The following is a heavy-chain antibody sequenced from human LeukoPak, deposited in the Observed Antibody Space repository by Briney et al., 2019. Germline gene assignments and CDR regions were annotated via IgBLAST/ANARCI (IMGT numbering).Heavy chain of an antibody. CDR3: ARDVYSYGYFDY. D-gene: IGHD5-18*01. CDR1: GGSISSYY. CDR2: IYYSGST. J-gene: IGHJ4*02. Sequence: SETLSLTCTVSGGSISSYYWNWIRQPPGKGLEWIGYIYYSGSTNYNPSLKSRVTISVDTSKNQFSLKLSSVTAADTAVYYCARDVYSYGYFDYWGQGTLVTVSS. V-gene: IGHV4-59*01.